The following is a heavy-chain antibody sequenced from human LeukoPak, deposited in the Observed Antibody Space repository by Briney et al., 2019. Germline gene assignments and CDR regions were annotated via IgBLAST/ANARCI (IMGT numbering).Heavy chain of an antibody. CDR1: GFTFSSYA. V-gene: IGHV3-30-3*01. CDR2: ISYDGSNK. J-gene: IGHJ4*02. CDR3: AGDRTIDY. Sequence: GGSLRPSCAASGFTFSSYAMHWVRQAPGKGLEWVAVISYDGSNKYYADSVKGRFTISRDNSKNTLYLQMNSLRAEDTAVYYCAGDRTIDYWGQGTLVTVSS.